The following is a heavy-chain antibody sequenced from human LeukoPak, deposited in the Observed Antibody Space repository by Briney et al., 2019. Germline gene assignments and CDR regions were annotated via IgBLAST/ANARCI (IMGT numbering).Heavy chain of an antibody. D-gene: IGHD5-18*01. CDR1: GGSISSSSYY. J-gene: IGHJ6*02. Sequence: PSETLSLTCTVSGGSISSSSYYWGWIRQPPGKGLEWIGSIYHSGSTYYNPSLKSRVTISVDTSKNQFSLKLSSVTAADTAVYYCAGVDTAMTYYYYYGMDVWGQGTTVTVSS. CDR2: IYHSGST. CDR3: AGVDTAMTYYYYYGMDV. V-gene: IGHV4-39*07.